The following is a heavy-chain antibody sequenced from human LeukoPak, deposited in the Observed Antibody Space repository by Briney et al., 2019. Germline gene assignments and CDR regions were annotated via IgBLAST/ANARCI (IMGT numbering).Heavy chain of an antibody. D-gene: IGHD2-15*01. V-gene: IGHV3-23*01. CDR2: ISGSGGST. Sequence: GGSLRLSGAASGFTFSTYVMSWVRQTPGKGLEWVSTISGSGGSTYYADSVKGRFTISRDNSKNTLYLQMNSLRAEDTAVYYCAKLASPGYCSGGTCLFDFWGQGTLVTVSS. J-gene: IGHJ4*02. CDR3: AKLASPGYCSGGTCLFDF. CDR1: GFTFSTYV.